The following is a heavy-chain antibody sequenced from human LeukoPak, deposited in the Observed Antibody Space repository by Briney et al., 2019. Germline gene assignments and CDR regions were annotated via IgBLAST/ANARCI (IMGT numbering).Heavy chain of an antibody. J-gene: IGHJ4*02. V-gene: IGHV4-38-2*01. CDR1: GYYNRNGYF. D-gene: IGHD3-10*02. CDR3: ASVFASPPRVFDN. CDR2: IHHSGKS. Sequence: KPSETLSLTCGVSGYYNRNGYFWGWIRQPPGKGLEWIGSIHHSGKSDYNPSFKSRVTISVDTSKNQFALRLSSLAASDTAVYYCASVFASPPRVFDNWGQGTLVTVSS.